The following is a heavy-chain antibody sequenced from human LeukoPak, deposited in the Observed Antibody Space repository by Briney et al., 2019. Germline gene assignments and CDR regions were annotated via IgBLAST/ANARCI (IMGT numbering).Heavy chain of an antibody. J-gene: IGHJ3*02. CDR1: GFTFDDYA. D-gene: IGHD2-2*01. CDR3: ATSTTKALGAFDI. V-gene: IGHV3-9*03. Sequence: GGSLRLSCAASGFTFDDYAMHWVRQAPGKGLEWVSGISWNSGSIGYADSVKGRFTISRDNAKNSLYLQMNSLSAEDMALYYCATSTTKALGAFDIWGQGTMVTVSS. CDR2: ISWNSGSI.